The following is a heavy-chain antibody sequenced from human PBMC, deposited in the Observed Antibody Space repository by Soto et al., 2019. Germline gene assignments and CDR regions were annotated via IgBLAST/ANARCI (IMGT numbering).Heavy chain of an antibody. V-gene: IGHV3-23*01. J-gene: IGHJ6*02. Sequence: GGSLRLSCAASGFTFSSYAMSWARQAPGKGLEWVSAISGSGGSTYYADSVKGRFTISRDNSKNTLYLQMNSLRAEDTAVYYCAKDLPVVVRFLYGVDVWGQGTTVTVSS. CDR1: GFTFSSYA. CDR3: AKDLPVVVRFLYGVDV. D-gene: IGHD3-3*01. CDR2: ISGSGGST.